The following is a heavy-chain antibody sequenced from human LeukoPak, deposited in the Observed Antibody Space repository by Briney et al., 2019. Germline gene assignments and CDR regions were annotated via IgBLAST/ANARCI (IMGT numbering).Heavy chain of an antibody. CDR1: GFTFSSYG. CDR3: ARGESFDY. V-gene: IGHV3-33*01. Sequence: GGSLRLSCAASGFTFSSYGMHWVRQAPGKGLEWVAVMWYDGSNKYYADSVKGRFTISRDNSKNTLYLQMNSLRAEGTAVYYCARGESFDYWGQGTLVTVSS. CDR2: MWYDGSNK. J-gene: IGHJ4*02. D-gene: IGHD1-26*01.